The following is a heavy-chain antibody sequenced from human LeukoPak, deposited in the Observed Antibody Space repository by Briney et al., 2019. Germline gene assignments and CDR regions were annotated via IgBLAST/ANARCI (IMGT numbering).Heavy chain of an antibody. D-gene: IGHD6-19*01. Sequence: GGSLRLSCVASGFTFSSYGMHWVRQAPSKGLEWVAIISYDGSNKYYADSVKGRFTISRDNSNNTLYLQMNSLRPEDTAVYYCAKEDQGGWHSHFHYWGQGTLVTVSS. CDR2: ISYDGSNK. CDR1: GFTFSSYG. CDR3: AKEDQGGWHSHFHY. J-gene: IGHJ4*02. V-gene: IGHV3-30*18.